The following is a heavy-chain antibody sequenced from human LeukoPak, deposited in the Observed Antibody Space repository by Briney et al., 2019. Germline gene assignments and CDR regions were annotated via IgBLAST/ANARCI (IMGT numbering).Heavy chain of an antibody. Sequence: ASVKVSCKASGYTFTSYGISWVRQAPGQGLEWMGWINPNSGGTNYAQKFQGWVTMTRDTSISTAYMELSRLRSDDTAVYYCARAAAAGTSHDAFDIWGQGTMVTVSS. V-gene: IGHV1-2*04. CDR1: GYTFTSYG. CDR2: INPNSGGT. J-gene: IGHJ3*02. D-gene: IGHD6-13*01. CDR3: ARAAAAGTSHDAFDI.